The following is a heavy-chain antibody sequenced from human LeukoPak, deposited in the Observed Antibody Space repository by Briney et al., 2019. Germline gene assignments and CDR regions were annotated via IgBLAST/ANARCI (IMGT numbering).Heavy chain of an antibody. CDR1: GYSISTGYC. V-gene: IGHV4-38-2*02. J-gene: IGHJ4*02. CDR3: ASGIQWTGNNY. D-gene: IGHD3/OR15-3a*01. CDR2: MYHTGKT. Sequence: SETLSLTCTVSGYSISTGYCWGWIRQPPGKGLEWIASMYHTGKTFYNPSLKSRVTLSLDTSRNHFSLKLTSATAADTAVYYCASGIQWTGNNYWGQGILVTVSS.